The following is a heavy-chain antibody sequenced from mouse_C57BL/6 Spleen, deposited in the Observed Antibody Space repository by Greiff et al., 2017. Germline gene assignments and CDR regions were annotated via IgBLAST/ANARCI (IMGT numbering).Heavy chain of an antibody. J-gene: IGHJ4*01. Sequence: EVKLMESGGGLVQPGGSLSLSCAASGFTFTDYYMSWVRQPPGKALEWLGFIRNKANGYTTEYSASVKGRFTISRDNSQSILYLQMNALRAEDSATYYCARYTRTGTGYYYAMDYWGQGTSVTVSS. CDR1: GFTFTDYY. CDR2: IRNKANGYTT. D-gene: IGHD4-1*01. CDR3: ARYTRTGTGYYYAMDY. V-gene: IGHV7-3*01.